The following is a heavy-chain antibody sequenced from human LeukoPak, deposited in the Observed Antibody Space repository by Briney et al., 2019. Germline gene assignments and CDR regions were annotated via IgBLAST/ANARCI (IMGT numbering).Heavy chain of an antibody. CDR1: GHSLNEIS. CDR2: FDPEDGET. J-gene: IGHJ4*02. Sequence: ASVKVSCKVSGHSLNEISMYWVRQAPGKGLECMGLFDPEDGETIYAQRLKGRLTLTGDTSTDTVYMDLRSLTPEDTAVYYCATGATIPAGFDFWGQGTLVTVSS. V-gene: IGHV1-24*01. D-gene: IGHD5-24*01. CDR3: ATGATIPAGFDF.